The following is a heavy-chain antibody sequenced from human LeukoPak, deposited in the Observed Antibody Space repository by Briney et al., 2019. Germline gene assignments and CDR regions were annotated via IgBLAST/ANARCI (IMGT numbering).Heavy chain of an antibody. CDR1: GFTFSSYS. J-gene: IGHJ6*02. V-gene: IGHV3-21*01. CDR3: ARGLDPVYYYYGMDV. D-gene: IGHD2-2*03. CDR2: ITSSSSYI. Sequence: PGGSLRLSCAASGFTFSSYSMNWVRQAPGKGLEWVSSITSSSSYIYYADSVKGRFTISRDNAKNSLYLQMNSLRAEDTAVYYCARGLDPVYYYYGMDVWGQGTTVTVSS.